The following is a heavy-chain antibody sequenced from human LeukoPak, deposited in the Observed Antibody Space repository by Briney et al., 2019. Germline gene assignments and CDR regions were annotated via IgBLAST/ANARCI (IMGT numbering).Heavy chain of an antibody. V-gene: IGHV3-11*06. J-gene: IGHJ4*02. CDR1: GFTFSDYY. CDR2: IIGDSVFT. D-gene: IGHD5-12*01. Sequence: GGSLRLSCAASGFTFSDYYMAWIRQAPGRAPEWISYIIGDSVFTKYADSVRGRFTISRDNAKSSLYLRMNSLRTEDTAVYYCARHSLYSGFFDFWGQGILVTVSS. CDR3: ARHSLYSGFFDF.